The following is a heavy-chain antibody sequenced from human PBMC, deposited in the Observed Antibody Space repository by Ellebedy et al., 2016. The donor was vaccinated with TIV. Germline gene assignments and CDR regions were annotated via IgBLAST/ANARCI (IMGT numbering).Heavy chain of an antibody. J-gene: IGHJ6*02. D-gene: IGHD5-12*01. CDR3: ARDKSWPPRMDV. CDR1: GGSISSSSYY. Sequence: SETLSLXCTVSGGSISSSSYYWGWIRQPPGKGLEWIGYIYYSGSTNYNPSLKSRVTISVDTSKNQFSLKLSSVTAADTAVYYCARDKSWPPRMDVWGQGTTVTVSS. V-gene: IGHV4-61*01. CDR2: IYYSGST.